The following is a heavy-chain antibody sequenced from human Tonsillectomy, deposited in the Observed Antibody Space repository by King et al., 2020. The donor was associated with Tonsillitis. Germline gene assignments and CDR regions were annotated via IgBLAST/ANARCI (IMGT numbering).Heavy chain of an antibody. Sequence: EVQLVESGGGLVQPGGSLRLSCAASGFTFSSYSMNWVRQAPGKGLEGVSYISSSSSAIYYADSVKGRFTISRDNAKNSLYLQMNSLRDEDTAVYYCARDITMVREDYFDYWGQGTLVTVSS. CDR2: ISSSSSAI. CDR1: GFTFSSYS. CDR3: ARDITMVREDYFDY. J-gene: IGHJ4*02. V-gene: IGHV3-48*02. D-gene: IGHD3-10*01.